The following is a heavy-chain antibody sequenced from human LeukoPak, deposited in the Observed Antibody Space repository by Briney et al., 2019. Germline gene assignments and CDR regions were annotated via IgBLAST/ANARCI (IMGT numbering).Heavy chain of an antibody. J-gene: IGHJ4*02. CDR2: IKHDGSEK. CDR3: VRTGRLDY. V-gene: IGHV3-7*01. CDR1: GFTFSSYW. Sequence: PGGSLRLYCAASGFTFSSYWMTWVRQAPGKGLEWVANIKHDGSEKYYVDSVKGRFTISRDNAQNSLYLQMNSLRAEDTSVYYCVRTGRLDYWGQGTLVTVSS.